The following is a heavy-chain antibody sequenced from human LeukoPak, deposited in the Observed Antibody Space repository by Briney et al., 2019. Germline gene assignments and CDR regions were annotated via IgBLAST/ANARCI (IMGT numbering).Heavy chain of an antibody. CDR3: ARRLTGYWYVDV. Sequence: KPSETLSLTCTVSGGSISSYYWSWIRQPPGKGLEWIGYIYYSGSTKYNPSLKSRATISVDTSKNQFSLKLSSVTAADTAVYYCARRLTGYWYVDVWGRGTLVTVSS. V-gene: IGHV4-59*08. CDR2: IYYSGST. D-gene: IGHD7-27*01. J-gene: IGHJ2*01. CDR1: GGSISSYY.